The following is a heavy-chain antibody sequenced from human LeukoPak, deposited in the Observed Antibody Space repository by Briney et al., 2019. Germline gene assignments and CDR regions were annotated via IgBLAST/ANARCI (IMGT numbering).Heavy chain of an antibody. V-gene: IGHV4-39*01. CDR1: GGSISSSSYY. Sequence: PSETLSLTCTVSGGSISSSSYYWGWIRQPPGKGLEWIGSIYYSGSTYYNPSLKSRVTISVDTSKNQFSLKLSSVTAADTAVYYCASRYDSSGNDYWGRGTLVTVSS. CDR2: IYYSGST. CDR3: ASRYDSSGNDY. D-gene: IGHD3-22*01. J-gene: IGHJ4*02.